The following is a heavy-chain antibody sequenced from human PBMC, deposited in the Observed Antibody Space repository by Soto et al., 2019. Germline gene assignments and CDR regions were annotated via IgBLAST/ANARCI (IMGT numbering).Heavy chain of an antibody. D-gene: IGHD2-2*01. CDR2: IYYSGST. CDR1: GGSISSSSYY. V-gene: IGHV4-39*01. Sequence: QLQLQESGPGLVKPSETLSLTCTVSGGSISSSSYYWGWIRQPPGKGLEWIGSIYYSGSTYYNPSLKSRVTISVDTSKNQFSLTLSSVTAADTAVYYCARPRALYCSSTSCYGYYFDYWGQGTLVTVSS. CDR3: ARPRALYCSSTSCYGYYFDY. J-gene: IGHJ4*02.